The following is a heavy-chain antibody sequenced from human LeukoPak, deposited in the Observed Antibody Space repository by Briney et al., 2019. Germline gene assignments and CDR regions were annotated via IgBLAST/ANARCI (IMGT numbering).Heavy chain of an antibody. V-gene: IGHV3-7*01. CDR3: ARATHWYYYDSSGYLNWFDP. CDR1: GFTFSSYW. Sequence: GGSLRLSCAASGFTFSSYWMSWVRQAPGKGLEWVANIKQDGSEKYYVDSVKGRFTISRDNAKNSLYLQMNSLRAEDTAVYYCARATHWYYYDSSGYLNWFDPWGQGTLVTVSS. J-gene: IGHJ5*02. D-gene: IGHD3-22*01. CDR2: IKQDGSEK.